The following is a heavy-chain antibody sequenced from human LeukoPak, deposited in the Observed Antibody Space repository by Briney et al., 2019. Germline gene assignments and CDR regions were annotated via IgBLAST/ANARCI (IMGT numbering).Heavy chain of an antibody. D-gene: IGHD6-13*01. Sequence: GGSLRLSCTASGFTFGDYAMSWFRQAPGKGLEWVGFIRSKAYGGTTEYAASVKGRFTISRDNAKNSLYLQMNSLRAEDTAVYYCATARALSSSSGNFDYWGQGTLVTVSS. CDR1: GFTFGDYA. J-gene: IGHJ4*02. CDR3: ATARALSSSSGNFDY. V-gene: IGHV3-49*03. CDR2: IRSKAYGGTT.